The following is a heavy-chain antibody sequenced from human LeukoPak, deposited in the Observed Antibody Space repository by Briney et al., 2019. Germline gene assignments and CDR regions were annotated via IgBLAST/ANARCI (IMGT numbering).Heavy chain of an antibody. CDR2: IIPIFGTA. V-gene: IGHV1-69*13. J-gene: IGHJ4*01. CDR1: GYTFTTYA. CDR3: ARDKHPXXRSXXFDY. Sequence: SVKVSCKASGYTFTTYAMHWLRQAPGQGLEWMGGIIPIFGTANYAQKFQGRVTITADESTSTAYMELSSLRSEDTAVYYCARDKHPXXRSXXFDYXXXXXLVXVSS.